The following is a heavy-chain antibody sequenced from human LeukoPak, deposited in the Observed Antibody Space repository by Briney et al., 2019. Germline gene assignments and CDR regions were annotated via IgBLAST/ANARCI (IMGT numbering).Heavy chain of an antibody. D-gene: IGHD6-19*01. CDR2: IKQDGSEK. CDR3: ARSTVAGTCDY. CDR1: GHLFSQER. J-gene: IGHJ4*02. V-gene: IGHV3-7*01. Sequence: GGPLRLSCAASGHLFSQERERWVPGARGGGVGWLANIKQDGSEKYYVDSVKGRFTISGDNAKNSLDLQMNSLRAEDTAVYYCARSTVAGTCDYRGQGTLVTVSS.